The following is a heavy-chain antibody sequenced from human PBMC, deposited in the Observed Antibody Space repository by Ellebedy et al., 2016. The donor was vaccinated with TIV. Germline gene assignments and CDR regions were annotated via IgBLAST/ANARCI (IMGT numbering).Heavy chain of an antibody. J-gene: IGHJ4*02. Sequence: GESLKISCEASGFSVSTFDIHWVRQAPGKGLEWVAFISYDGVKKSYADSVKGRFTISRDISKNTLFLQMTTLRGEDTALYFCATHKDAYYRQPLDCWGQGTLVTVSS. CDR1: GFSVSTFD. CDR3: ATHKDAYYRQPLDC. V-gene: IGHV3-30*02. CDR2: ISYDGVKK. D-gene: IGHD5-24*01.